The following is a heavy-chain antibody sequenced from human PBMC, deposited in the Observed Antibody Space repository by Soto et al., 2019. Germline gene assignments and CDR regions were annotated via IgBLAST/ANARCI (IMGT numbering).Heavy chain of an antibody. Sequence: EVQLVESGGGLVQPGGSLRLSCAASGFTFSGYWMIWVRQAPGTGLEWVANIDQDGTEKYYVDSVNGRFPISRDNSKNSLYLQMNSLRAEDTDVYYGARDRSGDADYWGQGTLVTVSS. V-gene: IGHV3-7*05. CDR2: IDQDGTEK. CDR1: GFTFSGYW. CDR3: ARDRSGDADY. J-gene: IGHJ4*02.